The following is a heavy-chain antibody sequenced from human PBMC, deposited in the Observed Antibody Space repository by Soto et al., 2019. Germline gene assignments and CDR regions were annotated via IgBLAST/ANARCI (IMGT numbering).Heavy chain of an antibody. J-gene: IGHJ5*02. CDR3: ARGVANNWFDP. V-gene: IGHV4-30-2*01. Sequence: SETLSLAYALSGGYIRDGIYSWNLHRQPPGKGLEWIGYMYPSGSTVYNPSFESRLTMSIDKSKNQFSLTLSSVTAADSAVYYCARGVANNWFDPWGQGTLVTVSS. CDR1: GGYIRDGIYS. CDR2: MYPSGST.